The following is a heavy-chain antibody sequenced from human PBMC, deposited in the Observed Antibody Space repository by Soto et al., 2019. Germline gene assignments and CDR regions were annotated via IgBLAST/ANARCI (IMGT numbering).Heavy chain of an antibody. J-gene: IGHJ4*02. CDR2: VYHTGRT. Sequence: SETLSLTCTVSGGSFKSGSYSWSWIRQPPGKGLEWIGYVYHTGRTSYNPSLKSRVSISMDTSKNQFSLNLDSVTAADTAVYFCAGDFYYFDSWAQGTLVTVSS. D-gene: IGHD3-3*01. CDR3: AGDFYYFDS. V-gene: IGHV4-61*01. CDR1: GGSFKSGSYS.